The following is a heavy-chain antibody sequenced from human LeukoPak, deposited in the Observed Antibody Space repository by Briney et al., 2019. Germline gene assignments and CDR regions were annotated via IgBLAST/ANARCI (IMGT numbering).Heavy chain of an antibody. CDR1: GLTFSNYY. D-gene: IGHD3-10*01. Sequence: GGSLRLSCAASGLTFSNYYMSWIRQAPGKGLEWVSYISSSRSYTNYADSVKGRFTISRDNAKNSLYLQMNSLRAEDTAVYYCARGQHGSGSYYGYYFDYWGEGTLVTVSS. V-gene: IGHV3-11*06. J-gene: IGHJ4*02. CDR2: ISSSRSYT. CDR3: ARGQHGSGSYYGYYFDY.